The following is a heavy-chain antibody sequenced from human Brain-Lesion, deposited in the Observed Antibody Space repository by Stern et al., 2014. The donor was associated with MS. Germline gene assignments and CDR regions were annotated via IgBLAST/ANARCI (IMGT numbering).Heavy chain of an antibody. CDR1: GYTLTEFS. CDR3: ATGGRVGAPTYYGMDV. Sequence: VQLVESGAEVKKPGASVKVSCKVSGYTLTEFSMHWVRQAPGKGLEWMGGFDPEDGETIYAQKFQGRVAMTEDTSTDTAYMELSSLRSEDTAVYCCATGGRVGAPTYYGMDVWGQGTAVTVSS. J-gene: IGHJ6*02. D-gene: IGHD1-26*01. CDR2: FDPEDGET. V-gene: IGHV1-24*01.